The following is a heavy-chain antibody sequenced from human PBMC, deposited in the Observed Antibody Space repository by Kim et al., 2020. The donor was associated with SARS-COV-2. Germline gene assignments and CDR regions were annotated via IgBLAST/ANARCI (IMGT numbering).Heavy chain of an antibody. CDR2: IYYSGST. V-gene: IGHV4-31*03. D-gene: IGHD3-10*01. Sequence: SETLSLTCTVSGGSISSGGYYWSWIRPHPGKGLEWIGYIYYSGSTYYNPSLKSRVTISVDTSKNQFSLKLSSVTAADTAVYYCAREFGSYYGGGYAMDVWGQGTTFTVSS. CDR3: AREFGSYYGGGYAMDV. J-gene: IGHJ6*02. CDR1: GGSISSGGYY.